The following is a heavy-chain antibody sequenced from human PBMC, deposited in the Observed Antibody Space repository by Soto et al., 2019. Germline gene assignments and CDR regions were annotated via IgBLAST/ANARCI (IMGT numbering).Heavy chain of an antibody. D-gene: IGHD6-19*01. V-gene: IGHV4-59*12. Sequence: SETLSLTCSFSRSCIIGYYWTWIRQSPERGLGWIGYIHYSGSANYNPSLNSRLTMSVDRSKSQFSMKLASVTAADTAVYYCARGAGGSGLNWFDPWGQGTLVTVSS. J-gene: IGHJ5*02. CDR2: IHYSGSA. CDR3: ARGAGGSGLNWFDP. CDR1: RSCIIGYY.